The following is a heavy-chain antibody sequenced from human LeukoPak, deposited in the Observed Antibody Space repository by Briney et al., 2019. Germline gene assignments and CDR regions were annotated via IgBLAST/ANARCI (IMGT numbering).Heavy chain of an antibody. D-gene: IGHD4-23*01. J-gene: IGHJ4*02. CDR1: GGSISRGDYY. V-gene: IGHV4-30-4*08. CDR2: ICYSGTT. CDR3: ARVVDVTTVVRAGLYYFDY. Sequence: SETLSLTCTVSGGSISRGDYYWSWIRQPRRKGLEWIGYICYSGTTYFKPSLKSRVTISLDTSKNQFSLKVNSVTAADTAVYYCARVVDVTTVVRAGLYYFDYWGQGTLVTVSS.